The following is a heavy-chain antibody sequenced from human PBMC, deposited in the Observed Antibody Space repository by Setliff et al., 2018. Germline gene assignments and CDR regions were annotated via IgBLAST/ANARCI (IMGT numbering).Heavy chain of an antibody. D-gene: IGHD4-17*01. CDR3: ARDSPTVVTHLRVFDI. CDR1: GYTFTNYG. Sequence: ASVKVSCKASGYTFTNYGVSWVRQAPGQGLEWMGWLSASNGNRNNAQKFQGRVTMTTDTSTSTAYMELRSLGSDDTAVYYCARDSPTVVTHLRVFDIWGQGTRVTVSS. CDR2: LSASNGNR. V-gene: IGHV1-18*01. J-gene: IGHJ3*02.